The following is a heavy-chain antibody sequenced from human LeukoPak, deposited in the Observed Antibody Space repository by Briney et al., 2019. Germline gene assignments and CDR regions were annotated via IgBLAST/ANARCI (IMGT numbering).Heavy chain of an antibody. CDR2: ISAYNGNT. J-gene: IGHJ5*02. CDR1: GYTFTSYG. CDR3: ARAMTTKNWFDP. Sequence: ASVKVSCKASGYTFTSYGISWVRQAPGQGLEWMGWISAYNGNTNYAQKLQGRVTMTTDTSTSTAYMELRSLRSDDTAVYHCARAMTTKNWFDPWGQGTLVTVSS. D-gene: IGHD4-11*01. V-gene: IGHV1-18*01.